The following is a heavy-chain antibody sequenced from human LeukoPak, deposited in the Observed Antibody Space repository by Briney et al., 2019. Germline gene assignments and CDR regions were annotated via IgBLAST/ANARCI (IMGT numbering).Heavy chain of an antibody. J-gene: IGHJ4*02. V-gene: IGHV3-48*04. CDR1: GFTFSSYS. CDR3: ARGPLNWGAHGY. CDR2: ISSSDGTT. Sequence: XGGSLRLSCAASGFTFSSYSMNWVRQAPGKGLEWVAYISSSDGTTHYADSVKGRFTISRDNAKNSLYLQMNNLRVEDTAVYYCARGPLNWGAHGYWGQGTLVTVSS. D-gene: IGHD7-27*01.